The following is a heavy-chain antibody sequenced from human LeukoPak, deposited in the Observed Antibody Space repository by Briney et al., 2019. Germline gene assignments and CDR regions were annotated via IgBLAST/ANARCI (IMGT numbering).Heavy chain of an antibody. CDR2: ISGSGDNS. J-gene: IGHJ4*02. Sequence: TGGSLRLSCAASGFTFSSYDMNWVRQAPGKGLEWVSFISGSGDNSYYADSVKGRFTISRDNSKNTIYLQMNSLRVEDTAVYYCAKTTLFDFWRGYSVYFDFWGQGTPVTVSS. D-gene: IGHD3-3*01. V-gene: IGHV3-23*01. CDR3: AKTTLFDFWRGYSVYFDF. CDR1: GFTFSSYD.